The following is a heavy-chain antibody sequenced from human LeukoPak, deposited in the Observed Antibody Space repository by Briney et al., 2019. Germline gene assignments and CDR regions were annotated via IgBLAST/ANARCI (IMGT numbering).Heavy chain of an antibody. V-gene: IGHV3-23*01. Sequence: PGGSLRLSCAASGFTFSSYAMSWVRQAPGKGLEWVSAISGSGGSTYYADSVKGRFTISRDNSKNTLYLQMNSLRAEDTAVYYCAKDHGGYSSGWYVFDYWGQGTLVTVSS. CDR1: GFTFSSYA. J-gene: IGHJ4*02. CDR3: AKDHGGYSSGWYVFDY. D-gene: IGHD6-19*01. CDR2: ISGSGGST.